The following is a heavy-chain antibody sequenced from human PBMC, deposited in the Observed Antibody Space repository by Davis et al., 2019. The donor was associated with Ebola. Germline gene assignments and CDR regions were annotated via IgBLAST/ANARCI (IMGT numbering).Heavy chain of an antibody. D-gene: IGHD3-22*01. Sequence: GESLKISCAASGFTFSSYAMHWVRQAAGKGLEYVSAISSNGGSTYYANSVKGRLHISRDNSKNTLYLQMGRLRAEDMAVYYCARDPTMIGLLDYWGQGTLVTVSS. V-gene: IGHV3-64*01. CDR3: ARDPTMIGLLDY. J-gene: IGHJ4*02. CDR1: GFTFSSYA. CDR2: ISSNGGST.